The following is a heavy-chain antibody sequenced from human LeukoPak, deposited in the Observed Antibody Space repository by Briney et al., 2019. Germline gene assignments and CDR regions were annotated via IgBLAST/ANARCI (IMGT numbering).Heavy chain of an antibody. V-gene: IGHV3-30*18. Sequence: GGSLRLSCAASRFPFSSSGMHWVRQAPGKGLEWVAVISYDGSNKYYVDSVKGRFTISRDNSKTTLHLQMNSLRAEDTAVYYCAKDIGTINYYYGMDVWGQGTTVTVSS. D-gene: IGHD1-26*01. CDR2: ISYDGSNK. CDR1: RFPFSSSG. CDR3: AKDIGTINYYYGMDV. J-gene: IGHJ6*02.